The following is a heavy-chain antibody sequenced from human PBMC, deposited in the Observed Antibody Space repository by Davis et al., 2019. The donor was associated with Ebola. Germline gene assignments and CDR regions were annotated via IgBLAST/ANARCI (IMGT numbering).Heavy chain of an antibody. D-gene: IGHD2-15*01. CDR1: GYSFTRYY. CDR2: INPGGGST. Sequence: ASVKVSCKASGYSFTRYYIHWVRQAPGQGPEWMGIINPGGGSTTYAQKFQGRVTMTTDRSTSTVYMDLRSLTSDDTAVYYCARDWDCTGGSCRNCFDPWGQGTQVIVSA. V-gene: IGHV1-46*01. CDR3: ARDWDCTGGSCRNCFDP. J-gene: IGHJ5*02.